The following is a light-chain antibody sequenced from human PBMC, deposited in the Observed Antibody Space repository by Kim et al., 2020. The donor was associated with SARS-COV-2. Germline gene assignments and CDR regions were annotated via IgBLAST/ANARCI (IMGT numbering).Light chain of an antibody. V-gene: IGKV1-17*01. Sequence: ALVGDRVTITCRASQDIRNDLGWYQQNTGRAPTRLIYGASSLQSGVPSRFSGSGSGTEFTLTISSVQPEDFATYFCLQHSTYPITFGQGTRLEIK. CDR1: QDIRND. CDR3: LQHSTYPIT. CDR2: GAS. J-gene: IGKJ5*01.